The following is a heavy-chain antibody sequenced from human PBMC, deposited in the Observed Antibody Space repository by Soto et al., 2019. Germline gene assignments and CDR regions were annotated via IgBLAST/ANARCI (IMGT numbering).Heavy chain of an antibody. CDR3: ARDHPYGSGNSQNYGMDV. CDR1: GFTFNTYW. CDR2: IKQDGSET. V-gene: IGHV3-7*04. J-gene: IGHJ6*02. Sequence: EVQLVESGGGLVQPGGSLRLSCAASGFTFNTYWMTWVRQAPGKGLEWVANIKQDGSETYYVDSVKGRFTISRDNAKNSLYLQMDSLRAEDVAVYYWARDHPYGSGNSQNYGMDVWGQGTTVTVSS. D-gene: IGHD3-10*01.